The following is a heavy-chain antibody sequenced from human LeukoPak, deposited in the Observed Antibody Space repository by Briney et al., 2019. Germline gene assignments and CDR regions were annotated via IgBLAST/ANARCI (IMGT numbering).Heavy chain of an antibody. J-gene: IGHJ4*02. CDR2: ISSSSSTI. V-gene: IGHV3-48*01. Sequence: GGSLRLSCAASGFTFSHYSMNWVRQAPGKGVEWVSYISSSSSTIYYADCVKGRFTISRDSAKNSLYLQMNSLRAEDTAVYYCARDIYYYDSSGYYFPGGSDYWGQGTLVTVSS. D-gene: IGHD3-22*01. CDR3: ARDIYYYDSSGYYFPGGSDY. CDR1: GFTFSHYS.